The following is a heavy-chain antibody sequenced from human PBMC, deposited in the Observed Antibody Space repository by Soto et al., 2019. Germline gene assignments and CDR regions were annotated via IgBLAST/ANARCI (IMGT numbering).Heavy chain of an antibody. CDR3: ARVFGEREQQLDY. Sequence: SETLSLTCTVSGGSISSYYWSWIRQPPGKGLEWIGYIYYSGSTNYNPSLKSRVTISVDTSKNQFSLKLSSVTAADTAVYYCARVFGEREQQLDYWGQGTLVTVSS. J-gene: IGHJ4*02. V-gene: IGHV4-59*01. D-gene: IGHD6-13*01. CDR2: IYYSGST. CDR1: GGSISSYY.